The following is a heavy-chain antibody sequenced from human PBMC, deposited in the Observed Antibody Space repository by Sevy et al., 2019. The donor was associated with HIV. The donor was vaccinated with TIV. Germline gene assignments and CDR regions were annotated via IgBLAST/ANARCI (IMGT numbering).Heavy chain of an antibody. J-gene: IGHJ3*02. Sequence: ASVKVSCKASGYTFTSYGISWVRQAPGQGLEWMGWISAYNGNTNYAQKLQGRVTMTTDTSTSTAYMELRSLRSDDTAVYYWARGGGYVWENYRPYKRDHAFDIWGQGTMVTVSS. CDR2: ISAYNGNT. V-gene: IGHV1-18*01. D-gene: IGHD3-16*01. CDR1: GYTFTSYG. CDR3: ARGGGYVWENYRPYKRDHAFDI.